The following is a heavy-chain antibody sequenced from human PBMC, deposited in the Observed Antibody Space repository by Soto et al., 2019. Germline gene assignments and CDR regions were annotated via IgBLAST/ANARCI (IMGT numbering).Heavy chain of an antibody. CDR1: GFSFSNPRMS. CDR2: ISSSDVK. CDR3: ARVLYYGMDV. V-gene: IGHV2-26*01. Sequence: QVTLKESCPVLVKPTETLTLTCTFSGFSFSNPRMSVSWIRQPPGKALEWLAHISSSDVKSYSTSLKSRLTILKDTSKSQVVLTMTNVDPMDTATYYCARVLYYGMDVWGQGTKVTVSS. J-gene: IGHJ6*02.